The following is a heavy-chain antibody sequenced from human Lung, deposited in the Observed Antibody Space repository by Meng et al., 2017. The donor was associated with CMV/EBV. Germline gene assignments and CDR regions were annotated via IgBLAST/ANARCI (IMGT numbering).Heavy chain of an antibody. Sequence: SFXVSCKASGYTFASYYMHWVRQAPGQGLEWMGIINPSGGSTSYAQKFQGRVTMTRDTSTSTVYMELSSLRSEDTAVYYCARGGTRRNWFDPWGQGPLVTVSS. J-gene: IGHJ5*02. V-gene: IGHV1-46*01. CDR3: ARGGTRRNWFDP. D-gene: IGHD2-2*01. CDR2: INPSGGST. CDR1: GYTFASYY.